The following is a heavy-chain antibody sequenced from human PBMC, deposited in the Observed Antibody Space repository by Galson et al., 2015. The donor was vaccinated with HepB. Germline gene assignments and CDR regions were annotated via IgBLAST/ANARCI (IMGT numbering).Heavy chain of an antibody. J-gene: IGHJ5*01. CDR1: GDSVSSNSAA. CDR3: VRENSGTYSGVFDS. CDR2: TSYRSTWYD. Sequence: CAISGDSVSSNSAAWNWIRQSPSGGLEWLGKTSYRSTWYDNYAMSVRGRITINPDTAKSQVSLQLKSVTPEDTAIYYCVRENSGTYSGVFDSWGQGTLVTVSS. D-gene: IGHD1-26*01. V-gene: IGHV6-1*01.